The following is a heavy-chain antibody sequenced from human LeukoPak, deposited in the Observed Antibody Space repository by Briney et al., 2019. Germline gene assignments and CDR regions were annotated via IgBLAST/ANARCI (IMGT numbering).Heavy chain of an antibody. CDR2: IYNDENDK. D-gene: IGHD5-18*01. Sequence: PGGSLRLSCAASTFTFNSHGLYWVRQAPGKGLEWVSFIYNDENDKHYADSVKGRFTISRDNSKNTLYLQMNSLRAEDTAVYYCAKDLGPQQRGYSYGYLAQWGQGTLVTVSS. V-gene: IGHV3-30*02. CDR3: AKDLGPQQRGYSYGYLAQ. CDR1: TFTFNSHG. J-gene: IGHJ4*02.